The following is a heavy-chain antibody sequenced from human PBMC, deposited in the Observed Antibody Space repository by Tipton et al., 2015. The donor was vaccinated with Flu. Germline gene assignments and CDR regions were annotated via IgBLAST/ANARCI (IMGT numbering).Heavy chain of an antibody. D-gene: IGHD6-13*01. V-gene: IGHV3-7*01. CDR3: VRAIAAAGSR. CDR1: GFTFSTYW. J-gene: IGHJ4*02. Sequence: SLRLSCAASGFTFSTYWMTWIRQAPGKGLEWVGNINQDGSEKYSVDSVRGRFTITRDNAKNSVDLQMNSLRVEDTAVYYCVRAIAAAGSRWGQGTLVTVSS. CDR2: INQDGSEK.